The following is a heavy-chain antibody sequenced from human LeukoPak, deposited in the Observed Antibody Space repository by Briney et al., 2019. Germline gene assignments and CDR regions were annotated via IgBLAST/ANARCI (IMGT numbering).Heavy chain of an antibody. Sequence: SETLSLTCTVSGASISSYYWSWIRQPPGKGLEWIGEINHSGSTNYNPSLKSRVTISVDTSKNQFSLKLSSVTAADTAVYYCARDNNLGYSSRRLNWFDPWGQGTLVTVSS. J-gene: IGHJ5*02. V-gene: IGHV4-34*01. CDR2: INHSGST. D-gene: IGHD6-13*01. CDR1: GASISSYY. CDR3: ARDNNLGYSSRRLNWFDP.